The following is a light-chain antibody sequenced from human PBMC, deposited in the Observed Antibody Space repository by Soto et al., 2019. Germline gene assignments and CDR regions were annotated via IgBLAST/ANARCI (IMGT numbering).Light chain of an antibody. CDR1: SSDVGGYNF. CDR2: EVT. Sequence: QSALTQPASVSGSPGQSITISCTGTSSDVGGYNFVSWSQQHPGKVPKLIIYEVTNRPSGVSNRFSGSKSGNTASLTVSGLQAEDEADYYCSSYTTTSTVVFGGGTQLTVL. CDR3: SSYTTTSTVV. J-gene: IGLJ2*01. V-gene: IGLV2-14*01.